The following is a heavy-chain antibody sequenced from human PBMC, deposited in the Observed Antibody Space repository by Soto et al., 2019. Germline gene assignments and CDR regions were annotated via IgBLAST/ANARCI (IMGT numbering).Heavy chain of an antibody. Sequence: GESLKISCKGSGYSFTSYWIGWVRQMPGKGLEWTGIIYPGDSDTRYSPSFQGQVTISADKSISTAYLQWSSLKASDTAMYYCARTVRGVIITAYGMDVWGQGTTVTVS. V-gene: IGHV5-51*01. CDR2: IYPGDSDT. CDR1: GYSFTSYW. D-gene: IGHD3-10*01. J-gene: IGHJ6*02. CDR3: ARTVRGVIITAYGMDV.